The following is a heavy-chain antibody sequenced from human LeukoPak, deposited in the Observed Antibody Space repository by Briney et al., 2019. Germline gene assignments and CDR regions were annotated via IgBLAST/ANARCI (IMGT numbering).Heavy chain of an antibody. CDR3: ARIYCGGDCPDAFDI. J-gene: IGHJ3*02. V-gene: IGHV3-30-3*01. Sequence: PGRSLRLSCAASGFTFSSYAMHWVRQAPGKGLEWVAVISYDGSNKYYADSVKGRFTISRDNSKNTLYLQMNSLRAEDTAVYYCARIYCGGDCPDAFDIWGQGTMVTVSS. CDR2: ISYDGSNK. CDR1: GFTFSSYA. D-gene: IGHD2-21*01.